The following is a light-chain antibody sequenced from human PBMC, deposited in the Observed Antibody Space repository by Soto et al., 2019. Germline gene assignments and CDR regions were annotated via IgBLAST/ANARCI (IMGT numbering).Light chain of an antibody. CDR1: QAISNY. CDR2: TAS. V-gene: IGKV1-27*01. J-gene: IGKJ3*01. CDR3: QMHNRAPFS. Sequence: DIQMTQSPSSLSASVGDRVTITCRASQAISNYVAWYQQRPGKVPKLLIYTASTLQSGLPSRFSGSGSGTDFPLTISSLQPEDVATYYCQMHNRAPFSFGPGTKVDIK.